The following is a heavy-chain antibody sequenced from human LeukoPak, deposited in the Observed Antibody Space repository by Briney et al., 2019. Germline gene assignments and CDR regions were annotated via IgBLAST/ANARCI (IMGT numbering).Heavy chain of an antibody. V-gene: IGHV1-2*02. D-gene: IGHD2-2*02. CDR3: ARERGSCSSASCYTSDAFDI. CDR2: INPNSGGT. Sequence: ASVKVSCKASGYTFSAYYMHWVRQAPGQGLEWMGWINPNSGGTNYAQKFQGRVTTTRDTSISIAYMELSRLRSDDTAVYYCARERGSCSSASCYTSDAFDIWGQGTMVTVSS. CDR1: GYTFSAYY. J-gene: IGHJ3*02.